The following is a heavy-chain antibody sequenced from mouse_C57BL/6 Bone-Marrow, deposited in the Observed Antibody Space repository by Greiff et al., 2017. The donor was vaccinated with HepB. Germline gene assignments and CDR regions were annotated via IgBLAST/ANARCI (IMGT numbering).Heavy chain of an antibody. Sequence: VQLQESGAELARPGASVKLSCKASGYTFTSYGISWVKQRTGQGLEWIGEIYPRSGNTYYNEKFKGKATLTADKSSSTAYMELRSLTSEDSAVYFCAREYYYGSSYWGQGTLVTVSA. CDR1: GYTFTSYG. D-gene: IGHD1-1*01. CDR3: AREYYYGSSY. CDR2: IYPRSGNT. V-gene: IGHV1-81*01. J-gene: IGHJ3*01.